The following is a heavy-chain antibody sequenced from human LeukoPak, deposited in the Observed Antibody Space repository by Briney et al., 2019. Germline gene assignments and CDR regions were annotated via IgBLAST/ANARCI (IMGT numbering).Heavy chain of an antibody. CDR3: ARGCLMCSGGSYPDGMDV. Sequence: PSETLSLTCTVSGGSISSYYWSWIRQPPGKGLEWIGYIYYSGSTNYNPSLKSRVTISVDTSKNQFSLKLSSVTAADTAVYYCARGCLMCSGGSYPDGMDVWGQGTTVTVSS. CDR2: IYYSGST. V-gene: IGHV4-59*01. CDR1: GGSISSYY. D-gene: IGHD2-15*01. J-gene: IGHJ6*02.